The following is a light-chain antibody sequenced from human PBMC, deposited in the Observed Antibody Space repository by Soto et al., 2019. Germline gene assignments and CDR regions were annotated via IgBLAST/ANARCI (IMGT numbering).Light chain of an antibody. Sequence: EIVLTQSPGTLSLSPGERATLSCRASQRLRLNSLEWYQQKPGQAPRVLIYGASTRAAGIPDRFSGSGCGADFTLTITSLESEDFAVYYCVQTDDTPVTFGQGTKVEV. CDR1: QRLRLNS. CDR3: VQTDDTPVT. J-gene: IGKJ1*01. V-gene: IGKV3-20*01. CDR2: GAS.